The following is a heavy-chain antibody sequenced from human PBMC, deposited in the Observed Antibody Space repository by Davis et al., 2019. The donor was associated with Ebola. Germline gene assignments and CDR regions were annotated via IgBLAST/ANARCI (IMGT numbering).Heavy chain of an antibody. J-gene: IGHJ4*02. CDR3: ARVYGGWYPDY. CDR2: IYYSGST. V-gene: IGHV4-59*01. D-gene: IGHD6-19*01. Sequence: MPSETLSLTCTVSGGSISSYYWSWIRQPPGKGLEWIGYIYYSGSTNYNPSLKSRVTISVDTSKNQFSLKLSSVTAADTAVYYCARVYGGWYPDYWGQGTLVTVSS. CDR1: GGSISSYY.